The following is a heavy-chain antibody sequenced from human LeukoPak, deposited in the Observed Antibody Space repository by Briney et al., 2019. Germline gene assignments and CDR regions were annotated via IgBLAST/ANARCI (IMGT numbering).Heavy chain of an antibody. J-gene: IGHJ5*02. CDR2: INPNSGCT. CDR3: ARDGGRLLWFGELLPNWCDP. V-gene: IGHV1-2*02. CDR1: GYTFTGYY. D-gene: IGHD3-10*01. Sequence: ASVKVSCKASGYTFTGYYMHWVRPAPGQGLEWMGWINPNSGCTNYAQKFQGSVTMTRDTSISTAYMELSRLRSDDTAVYYCARDGGRLLWFGELLPNWCDPWGQGTLVTVSS.